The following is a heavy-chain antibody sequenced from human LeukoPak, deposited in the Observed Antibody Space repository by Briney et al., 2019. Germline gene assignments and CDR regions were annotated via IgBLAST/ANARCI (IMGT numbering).Heavy chain of an antibody. CDR3: ARALFGSGGLYFDY. V-gene: IGHV4-59*01. J-gene: IGHJ4*02. CDR1: GGSLSTYY. D-gene: IGHD3-10*01. CDR2: IYDNGNT. Sequence: SATLPLTCTVSGGSLSTYYWSWIRQPPGKGLEWIGYIYDNGNTKYNPSLKSRVTISADRSKSQFSLKLNSVTATDTAVYYCARALFGSGGLYFDYWGQGTLVTVSS.